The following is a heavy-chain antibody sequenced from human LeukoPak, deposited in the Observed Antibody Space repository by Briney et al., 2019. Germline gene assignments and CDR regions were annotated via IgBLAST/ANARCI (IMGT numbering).Heavy chain of an antibody. J-gene: IGHJ3*02. CDR3: ARGDSLTFLDAFDI. Sequence: GASVTVSCTVSVFTLTELSIHWGRQAPGKGPEWMGGFDPENRKTVYAQKFQGRVTMTEDTSTDTAYMEVTSLRFEDTAVYYCARGDSLTFLDAFDIWGQGTTVTVSS. D-gene: IGHD2/OR15-2a*01. CDR1: VFTLTELS. CDR2: FDPENRKT. V-gene: IGHV1-24*01.